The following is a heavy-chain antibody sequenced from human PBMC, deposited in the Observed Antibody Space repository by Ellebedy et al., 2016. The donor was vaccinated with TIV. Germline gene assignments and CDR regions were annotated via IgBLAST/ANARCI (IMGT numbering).Heavy chain of an antibody. D-gene: IGHD6-13*01. CDR1: GGSISSSSYY. CDR2: IYYSWST. CDR3: ARPSSNIADFDY. J-gene: IGHJ4*02. Sequence: MPSETLSPTCTVSGGSISSSSYYWGWIRQPPGKGLEWIGSIYYSWSTYYNPSLKSRVTISVDTSKNQFSLKLSSVTAADTAVYYCARPSSNIADFDYWGQGTLVTVSS. V-gene: IGHV4-39*01.